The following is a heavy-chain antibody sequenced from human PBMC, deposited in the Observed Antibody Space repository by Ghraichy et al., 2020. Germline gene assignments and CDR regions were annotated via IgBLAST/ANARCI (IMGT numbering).Heavy chain of an antibody. CDR1: GFTFSSYA. Sequence: GSLRLSCAASGFTFSSYAMSWVRQAPGKGLEWVSTISGSGGSTYYADSVKGRFTISRDNSKNTLYLQMNSLRAEDAAVYYCAKAWGYCSGGTCPSYNWFDPWGQGTLVPVSS. V-gene: IGHV3-23*01. D-gene: IGHD2-15*01. J-gene: IGHJ5*02. CDR3: AKAWGYCSGGTCPSYNWFDP. CDR2: ISGSGGST.